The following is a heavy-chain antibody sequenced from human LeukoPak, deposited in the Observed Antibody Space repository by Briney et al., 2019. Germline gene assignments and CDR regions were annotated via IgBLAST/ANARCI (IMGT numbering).Heavy chain of an antibody. J-gene: IGHJ3*02. Sequence: GGSLRLSCAASGFDFNTHSIHWVRQAPGKGLEWLGFVSYDGNTKNYTDSVKGRFSISRDNSKSTVFLQMDTLRVDDTALYYCARGGRETRYIGTLTGNFFEIWGQGTRITVSS. CDR1: GFDFNTHS. V-gene: IGHV3-30-3*01. D-gene: IGHD3-9*01. CDR2: VSYDGNTK. CDR3: ARGGRETRYIGTLTGNFFEI.